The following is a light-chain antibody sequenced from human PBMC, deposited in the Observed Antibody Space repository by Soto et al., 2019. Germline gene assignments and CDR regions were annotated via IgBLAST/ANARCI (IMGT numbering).Light chain of an antibody. CDR3: SSYAGSNNVI. J-gene: IGLJ2*01. CDR1: ANNIGGYNF. V-gene: IGLV2-8*01. Sequence: QFALTQPPSASGSLGQSGTISCTGAANNIGGYNFVSWYQQHPGKAPKLIISEFRERPSGVPDRFSGSKSGNTASLTVSGLQPEDEADYYCSSYAGSNNVIFGGGTKLTVL. CDR2: EFR.